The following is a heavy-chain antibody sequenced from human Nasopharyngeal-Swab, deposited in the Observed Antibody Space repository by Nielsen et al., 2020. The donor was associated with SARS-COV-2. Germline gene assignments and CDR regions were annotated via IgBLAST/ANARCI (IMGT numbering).Heavy chain of an antibody. CDR1: YFNFSASA. V-gene: IGHV3-73*01. Sequence: ESLKISCAASYFNFSASAIHWDRQASGKGLEWVGRIGDKDHNYATTYGASVQGRFTISRDDSKNTAFLQMDSLKTEDTALYYCTTDFYFDYWGQGTLVTVSS. CDR3: TTDFYFDY. CDR2: IGDKDHNYAT. J-gene: IGHJ4*02.